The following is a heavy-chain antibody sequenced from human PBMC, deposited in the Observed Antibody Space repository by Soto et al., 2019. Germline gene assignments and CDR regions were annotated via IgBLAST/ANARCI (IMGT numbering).Heavy chain of an antibody. CDR2: INPSSGTT. CDR1: GFSFSNYE. CDR3: VKGGGLDV. J-gene: IGHJ6*02. D-gene: IGHD3-16*01. V-gene: IGHV3-23*01. Sequence: EVQLLESGGGLVQPGGSLRLACAASGFSFSNYEMTWARQAPGKGLEWVAFINPSSGTTHYADSVKGRFTISRDNSKDTLYLQLSRRRVEDTAVDYCVKGGGLDVWGQGTTVTVSS.